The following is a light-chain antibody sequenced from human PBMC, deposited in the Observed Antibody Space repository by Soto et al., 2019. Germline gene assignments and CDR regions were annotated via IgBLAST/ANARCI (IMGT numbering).Light chain of an antibody. CDR2: DAS. V-gene: IGKV1-33*01. CDR3: QQYDNLPYT. Sequence: DIQMTQSPSSLSASVGDRVTITCQASQGIRNFLNWYQQKPGKAPRLLIYDASKLETGVPTRFSGSGSGAHFLFTINSLQPEDVATYYCQQYDNLPYTFGQGTKLEI. J-gene: IGKJ2*01. CDR1: QGIRNF.